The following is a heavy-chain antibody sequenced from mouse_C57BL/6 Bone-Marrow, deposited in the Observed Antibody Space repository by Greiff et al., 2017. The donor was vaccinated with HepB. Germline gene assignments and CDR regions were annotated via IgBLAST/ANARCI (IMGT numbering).Heavy chain of an antibody. V-gene: IGHV5-15*01. D-gene: IGHD3-3*01. J-gene: IGHJ2*01. CDR1: GFTFSDYG. CDR3: ARQRGLYYFDY. CDR2: ISNLAYSI. Sequence: EVKLMESGGGLVQPGGSLKLSCAASGFTFSDYGMAWVRQAPRKGPEWVAFISNLAYSIYYADTVTGRVTISREKAKNTLYLEMSSLRSEDTAMYYCARQRGLYYFDYWGQGTTLTVSS.